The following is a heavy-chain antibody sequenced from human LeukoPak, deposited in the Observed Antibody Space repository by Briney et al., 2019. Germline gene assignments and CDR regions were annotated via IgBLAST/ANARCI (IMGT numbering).Heavy chain of an antibody. CDR2: ISSSSSYI. J-gene: IGHJ4*02. CDR3: ARERGIAAAGQDYFDY. CDR1: GFTFSSYS. Sequence: GGSLRLSCAASGFTFSSYSMNWVRQAPGKGLEWVSSISSSSSYIYYADSVKGRFTISRDNSKNTLYLQMNSLRAEDTAVYYCARERGIAAAGQDYFDYWGQGTLVTVSS. D-gene: IGHD6-13*01. V-gene: IGHV3-21*04.